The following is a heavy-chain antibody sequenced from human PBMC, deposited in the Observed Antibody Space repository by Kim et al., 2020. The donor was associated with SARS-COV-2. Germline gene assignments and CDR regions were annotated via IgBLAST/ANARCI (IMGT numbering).Heavy chain of an antibody. CDR2: ISYDGSNK. D-gene: IGHD6-19*01. J-gene: IGHJ6*02. Sequence: GGSLRLSCAASGFTFSSYAMHWVRQAPGKGLEWVAVISYDGSNKYYADSVKGRFTISRDNSKSTLYLQMNSLRAEDTAVYYCARDQNPAVYSSGWYGGYYYYYYGMDVWGQGTTVTVSS. CDR1: GFTFSSYA. V-gene: IGHV3-30*04. CDR3: ARDQNPAVYSSGWYGGYYYYYYGMDV.